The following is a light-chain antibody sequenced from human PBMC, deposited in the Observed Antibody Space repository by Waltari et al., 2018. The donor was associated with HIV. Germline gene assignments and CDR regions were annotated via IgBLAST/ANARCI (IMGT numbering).Light chain of an antibody. CDR3: QSADITGTLGV. J-gene: IGLJ2*01. CDR1: ALPRQF. CDR2: KDS. Sequence: SYELAQPPSVSVSPGQTARLTCSGDALPRQFVYWYQQKPGQAPIVGIYKDSERPSGIPERFSGFISGTTATLTISAVQAEDEADYYCQSADITGTLGVFGGGTRLTV. V-gene: IGLV3-25*03.